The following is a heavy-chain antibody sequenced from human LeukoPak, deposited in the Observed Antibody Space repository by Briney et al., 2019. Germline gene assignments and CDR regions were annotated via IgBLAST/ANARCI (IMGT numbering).Heavy chain of an antibody. CDR1: GFTSSSYW. CDR3: ARYSGNYRAFDI. Sequence: GGTLRLSCAASGFTSSSYWMSWVRQAPGKGLEWLANIKQDGSEKYYVDSVKGRFTISRDNPKNSLYLQMNSLRAEDTAVYYCARYSGNYRAFDIWGQGTMVTVSS. CDR2: IKQDGSEK. D-gene: IGHD1-26*01. J-gene: IGHJ3*02. V-gene: IGHV3-7*05.